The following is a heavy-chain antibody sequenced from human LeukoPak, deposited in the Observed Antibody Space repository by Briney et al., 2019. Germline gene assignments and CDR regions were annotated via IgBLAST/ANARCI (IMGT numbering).Heavy chain of an antibody. CDR1: GFTFSSYS. J-gene: IGHJ3*02. V-gene: IGHV3-23*01. CDR3: AKDLDYYDSSGYYYDAFDI. Sequence: PGGSLRLSCAASGFTFSSYSMNWVRQAPGKGLEWVSTISGSGGSTYYADSVKGRFTISRDNSKNTLYLQMNSLRAEDTAVYYCAKDLDYYDSSGYYYDAFDIWGQGTMVTVSS. CDR2: ISGSGGST. D-gene: IGHD3-22*01.